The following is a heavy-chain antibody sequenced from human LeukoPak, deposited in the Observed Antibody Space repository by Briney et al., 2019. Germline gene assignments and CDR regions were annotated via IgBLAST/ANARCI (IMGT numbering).Heavy chain of an antibody. CDR1: GGSISSGGYY. V-gene: IGHV4-31*03. D-gene: IGHD3-9*01. CDR3: ARVLADPHDVLRYFDPVAAFDI. Sequence: PSQTLSLTCTVSGGSISSGGYYWSWIRQHPGKGLEWIGYIYYSGSTYYNPSLKSRVTISVDTSKNQFSLKLSSVTAADTAVYYCARVLADPHDVLRYFDPVAAFDIWGQGTMVTVSS. CDR2: IYYSGST. J-gene: IGHJ3*02.